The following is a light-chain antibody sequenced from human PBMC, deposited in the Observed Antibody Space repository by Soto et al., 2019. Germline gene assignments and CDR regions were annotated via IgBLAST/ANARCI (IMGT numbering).Light chain of an antibody. Sequence: DIQMNQSQSALSASVGDRFPSNCRASQSIAGYLSWYQQRPGKAPEFLIYSASSLQRGVPSRFSGSVSGTDFSLTIHGLQPEEFATYVCQQSFSVPITFGQGTRLEIK. CDR1: QSIAGY. J-gene: IGKJ5*01. V-gene: IGKV1-39*01. CDR2: SAS. CDR3: QQSFSVPIT.